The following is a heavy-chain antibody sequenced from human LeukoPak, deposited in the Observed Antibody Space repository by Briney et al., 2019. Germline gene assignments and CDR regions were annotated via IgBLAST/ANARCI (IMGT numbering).Heavy chain of an antibody. D-gene: IGHD4-17*01. CDR3: ARVIQRSGDYPGDY. CDR2: ISSSSSYI. V-gene: IGHV3-21*01. J-gene: IGHJ4*02. Sequence: GGSLRLSCAASGFTFSTYSMNWVRQAPGKGLEWVSSISSSSSYIYYADSVKGRFTIYRDNAKNSLYLQMNSLRAEDTAVYYCARVIQRSGDYPGDYWGQGTLVTVSS. CDR1: GFTFSTYS.